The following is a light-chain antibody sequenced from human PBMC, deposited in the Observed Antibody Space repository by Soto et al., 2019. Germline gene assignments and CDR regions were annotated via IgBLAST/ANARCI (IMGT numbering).Light chain of an antibody. CDR1: SGHNTYA. CDR2: LNSDGSH. J-gene: IGLJ3*02. Sequence: QPVLTQSPSASASLGASVKLTCTLSSGHNTYAIAWHQQQPEKGPRYLMKLNSDGSHSKGDGIPDRFSGSSSGAERYLTISSLQSEDEADYYCQTWGTGSWVFGGGTKLT. V-gene: IGLV4-69*01. CDR3: QTWGTGSWV.